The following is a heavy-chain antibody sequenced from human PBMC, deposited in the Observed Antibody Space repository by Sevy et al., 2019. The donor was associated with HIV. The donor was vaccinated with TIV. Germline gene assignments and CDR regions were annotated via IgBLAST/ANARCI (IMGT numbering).Heavy chain of an antibody. D-gene: IGHD1-26*01. CDR3: ARRKEEWELRYVFDL. CDR2: IRQDASQK. Sequence: GGSLRLSCAASGFTFSSYWMSWVRQAPGKGLEWVANIRQDASQKYYVDSVKGRFTNSRDNAKNSLYLQMNSLGAEDTAVDYCARRKEEWELRYVFDLWGQGTMVTVSS. V-gene: IGHV3-7*03. CDR1: GFTFSSYW. J-gene: IGHJ3*01.